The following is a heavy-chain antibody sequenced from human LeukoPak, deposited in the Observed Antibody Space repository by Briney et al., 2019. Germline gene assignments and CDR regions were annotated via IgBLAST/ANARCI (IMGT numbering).Heavy chain of an antibody. Sequence: GGSLRLSCTASGFTFTTYWMAWVRQAPGKGLEWVATIKQDGSETYYAESVRGRFTSSRDNAKNSLYLQMNSLRAEDTAVYFCSNGIYDKSYWGQGALVIVSS. CDR1: GFTFTTYW. V-gene: IGHV3-7*01. J-gene: IGHJ4*02. D-gene: IGHD2/OR15-2a*01. CDR2: IKQDGSET. CDR3: SNGIYDKSY.